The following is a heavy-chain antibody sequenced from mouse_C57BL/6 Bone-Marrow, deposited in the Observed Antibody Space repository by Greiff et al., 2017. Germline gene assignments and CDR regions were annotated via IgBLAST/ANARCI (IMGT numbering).Heavy chain of an antibody. J-gene: IGHJ3*01. CDR1: GFNIKDDY. CDR3: TTDEYEGPWFAY. CDR2: RDPENGET. V-gene: IGHV14-4*01. Sequence: EVQLQQSGAELVRPGASVKFSCTASGFNIKDDYMHWVKQRPEQGLEWIGGRDPENGETEYAPKFQGKATITADTSSNTAYLQLSSLTSEDTAVYYCTTDEYEGPWFAYWGQGTLVTGSA. D-gene: IGHD2-4*01.